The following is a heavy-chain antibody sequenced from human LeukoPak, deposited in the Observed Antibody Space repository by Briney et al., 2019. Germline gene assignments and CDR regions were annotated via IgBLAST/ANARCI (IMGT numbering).Heavy chain of an antibody. CDR1: GGSISSGGYS. D-gene: IGHD2-15*01. J-gene: IGHJ5*02. Sequence: PSETLSLTCAVSGGSISSGGYSWSWIRQPPGKGLEWIGYIYHSGSTYYNPSLKSRVTISVDRSKNQFSLKLSSVTAADTAVYYCARAVSLGYCSGGSCYSEVWFDPGAREPWSPSPQ. CDR3: ARAVSLGYCSGGSCYSEVWFDP. CDR2: IYHSGST. V-gene: IGHV4-30-2*01.